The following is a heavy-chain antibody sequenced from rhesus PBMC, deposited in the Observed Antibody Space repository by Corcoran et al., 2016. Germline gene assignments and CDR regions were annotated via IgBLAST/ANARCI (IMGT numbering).Heavy chain of an antibody. Sequence: QLQLQESGPGLVKPSETLSVTCAVSGGSISSSYCSWIRQAPGKGLEWIGYIYGSGSGTNYTPSLKSRVTLSVDTSKTQLSLKLSSVTAADTAVYYCARDLYVDFWGQGVLVTVSS. CDR1: GGSISSSY. J-gene: IGHJ4*01. CDR3: ARDLYVDF. CDR2: IYGSGSGT. V-gene: IGHV4-169*02. D-gene: IGHD3-16*01.